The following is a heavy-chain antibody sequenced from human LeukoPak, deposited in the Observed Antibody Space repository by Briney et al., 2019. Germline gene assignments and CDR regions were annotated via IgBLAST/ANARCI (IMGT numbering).Heavy chain of an antibody. CDR2: MNPNSGNT. D-gene: IGHD3-10*01. CDR3: ARGLGVRAKTVGY. CDR1: GYTFTSYD. Sequence: ASVKVSCKASGYTFTSYDINGGRQATGQGVEGRGWMNPNSGNTGYAQKFQGRVTMTRNTSISTAYMELSSLRSEDTAVYYCARGLGVRAKTVGYWGQGTLVTVSS. J-gene: IGHJ4*02. V-gene: IGHV1-8*01.